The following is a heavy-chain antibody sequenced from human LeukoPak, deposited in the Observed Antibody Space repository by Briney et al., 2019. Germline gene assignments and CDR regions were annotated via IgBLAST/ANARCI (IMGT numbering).Heavy chain of an antibody. CDR2: VNHSGST. CDR1: GGSFSGHY. V-gene: IGHV4-34*01. D-gene: IGHD6-19*01. J-gene: IGHJ6*02. Sequence: SETLSLTCAVNGGSFSGHYWTWIRQSPGKGLEWIGEVNHSGSTNYNPSLKSRVTISVDTSKNQFSLKLISATAAEAAVYYCARKSGRSGGPNQIYYYYGLDVWGQGTTVIVSS. CDR3: ARKSGRSGGPNQIYYYYGLDV.